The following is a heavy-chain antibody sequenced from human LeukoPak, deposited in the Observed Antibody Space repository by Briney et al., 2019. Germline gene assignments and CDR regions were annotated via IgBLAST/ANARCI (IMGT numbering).Heavy chain of an antibody. J-gene: IGHJ4*02. CDR1: GGSISSGDYY. D-gene: IGHD3-22*01. Sequence: SETLSLTCTVSGGSISSGDYYWSWIRQPPGKGLEWIGYIYYSGSTYYNPSLKSRVTISVDTSKNQFSLKLSSVTAADTAAYYCARGYYYDSSGYYSYYFDYWGQGTLVTVSS. CDR3: ARGYYYDSSGYYSYYFDY. CDR2: IYYSGST. V-gene: IGHV4-30-4*01.